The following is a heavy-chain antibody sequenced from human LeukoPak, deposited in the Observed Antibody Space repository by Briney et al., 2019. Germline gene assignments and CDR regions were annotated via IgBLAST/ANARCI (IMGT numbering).Heavy chain of an antibody. Sequence: SETLSLTCAVYGGSFSGYYWSWIRQPPGKGLEWIGEINHSGSTNYNPSLKSRVTISVDTSKNQFSLKLSSVTAADTAVYYCARRDYDFWSGYLFDYWGQGTLVTVSS. CDR2: INHSGST. V-gene: IGHV4-34*01. CDR3: ARRDYDFWSGYLFDY. D-gene: IGHD3-3*01. J-gene: IGHJ4*02. CDR1: GGSFSGYY.